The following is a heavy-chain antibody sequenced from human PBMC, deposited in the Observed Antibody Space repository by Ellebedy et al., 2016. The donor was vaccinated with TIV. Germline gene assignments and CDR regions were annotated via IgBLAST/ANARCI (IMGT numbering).Heavy chain of an antibody. Sequence: GESLKISCAVSGFPFSAYSMHWVRQAPGKGLEWTAYISSSTFSIYYADSVKGQFTVSRDNAKNLVSLQMNSLRVDDTGVYYCARGGKFPTDYDSGSPVYWGQGTLVTVSS. J-gene: IGHJ4*02. CDR2: ISSSTFSI. V-gene: IGHV3-48*04. D-gene: IGHD3-10*01. CDR3: ARGGKFPTDYDSGSPVY. CDR1: GFPFSAYS.